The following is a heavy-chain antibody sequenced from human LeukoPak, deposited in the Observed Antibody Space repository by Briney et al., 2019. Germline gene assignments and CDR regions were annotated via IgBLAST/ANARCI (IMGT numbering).Heavy chain of an antibody. V-gene: IGHV4-61*01. CDR1: GGSFNNSINSFY. CDR3: ARDLTGYIDGWYGRWVDP. D-gene: IGHD3-10*01. CDR2: VSYTGST. J-gene: IGHJ5*02. Sequence: PSETLSLTCTVSGGSFNNSINSFYWSWIRQPPGKGLEWVGYVSYTGSTNYNPSLKTRATISLDTSQNQFSLSLSSVTAADTAVYYCARDLTGYIDGWYGRWVDPWGQGTLVTVSS.